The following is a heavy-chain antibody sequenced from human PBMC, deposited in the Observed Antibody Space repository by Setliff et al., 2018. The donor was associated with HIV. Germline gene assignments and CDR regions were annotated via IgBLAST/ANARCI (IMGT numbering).Heavy chain of an antibody. CDR3: ARSNPGITAGLLAY. J-gene: IGHJ4*02. CDR1: GGSISSGSYY. D-gene: IGHD6-13*01. Sequence: SETLSLTCTVSGGSISSGSYYWSWIRQPAGKGLEWIGRSYTSGSTNYNPSLISRVTISVDTSKNQISLKLNSVTAADTATYYCARSNPGITAGLLAYWGPGTLVTSPQ. V-gene: IGHV4-61*02. CDR2: SYTSGST.